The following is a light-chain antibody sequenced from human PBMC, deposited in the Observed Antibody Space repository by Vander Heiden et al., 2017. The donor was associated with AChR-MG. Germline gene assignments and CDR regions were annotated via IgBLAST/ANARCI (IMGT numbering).Light chain of an antibody. Sequence: EIVLTQSPGTLSLSPGDRATLPCRASQSVRSRFLAWYQQKPGQAPRLLIYGASSRATGIPERFSASGSGADFTLTISSLEPEDFAVYFCQQYGTSPGTFGQGTNVEIK. CDR3: QQYGTSPGT. CDR2: GAS. V-gene: IGKV3-20*01. J-gene: IGKJ1*01. CDR1: QSVRSRF.